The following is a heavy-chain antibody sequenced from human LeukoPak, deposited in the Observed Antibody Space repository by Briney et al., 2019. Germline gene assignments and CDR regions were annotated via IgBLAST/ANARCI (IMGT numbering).Heavy chain of an antibody. D-gene: IGHD4-11*01. CDR2: IYTSGST. J-gene: IGHJ4*02. Sequence: PSETLSLTCTVSGGSISSYYWSWLRQPAGKGLEWIGRIYTSGSTNYNPSLKSRVTMSIDTSKNQFPLKLSSVTAADTAVYYCARTTASNYAVYWGQGTLVTVSS. CDR3: ARTTASNYAVY. V-gene: IGHV4-4*07. CDR1: GGSISSYY.